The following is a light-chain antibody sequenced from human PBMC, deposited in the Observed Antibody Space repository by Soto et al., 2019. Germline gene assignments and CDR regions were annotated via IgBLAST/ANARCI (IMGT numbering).Light chain of an antibody. CDR2: GAS. V-gene: IGKV3-15*01. Sequence: EIVMTQSPATLSVSPGERATLSCRASQSVSSNLAWYQQKPGQAPRLLIYGASTRATGIPARFSGSGSGTDFTLTISRLQSEDFAVYYWQQYNNWPPYTFGQGTKLEIK. CDR1: QSVSSN. J-gene: IGKJ2*01. CDR3: QQYNNWPPYT.